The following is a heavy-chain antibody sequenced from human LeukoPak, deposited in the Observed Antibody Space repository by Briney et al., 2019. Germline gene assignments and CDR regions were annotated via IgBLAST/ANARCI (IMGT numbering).Heavy chain of an antibody. D-gene: IGHD2-15*01. CDR2: INHSGST. V-gene: IGHV4-34*01. Sequence: SETLSLTCAVYGGSFSGCYWSWIRQPPGKGLEWIGEINHSGSTNYNPSLKSRVTISVDTSKNQFSLKLSSVTAADTAVYYCARGQLVYCSGGSCYSKWFDPWGQGTLVTVSS. J-gene: IGHJ5*02. CDR3: ARGQLVYCSGGSCYSKWFDP. CDR1: GGSFSGCY.